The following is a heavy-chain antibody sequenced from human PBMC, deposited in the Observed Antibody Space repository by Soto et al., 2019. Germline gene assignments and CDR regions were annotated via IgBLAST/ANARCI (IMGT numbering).Heavy chain of an antibody. Sequence: EVQLVESGGGLVKPGGSLRLSCAASGFTFNTYTMSWVRQAPGRGLEWVASISRTSNYIYYVDSVKGRFTISRDNAKKSLYLQMNSLRAEDTAGYYCRREEYDSWGQGTLVTVSS. V-gene: IGHV3-21*01. CDR2: ISRTSNYI. CDR3: RREEYDS. D-gene: IGHD1-26*01. CDR1: GFTFNTYT. J-gene: IGHJ4*02.